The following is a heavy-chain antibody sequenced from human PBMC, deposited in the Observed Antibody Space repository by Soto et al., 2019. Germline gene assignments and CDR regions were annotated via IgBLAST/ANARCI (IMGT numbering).Heavy chain of an antibody. V-gene: IGHV1-2*02. J-gene: IGHJ6*02. D-gene: IGHD2-21*02. Sequence: ASVKVSCKASGYTFTGYYMHWVRQAPGQGLEWMGWINPNSGGTNYAQKFQGRVTMTRDTSISTAYMEPSRLRSDDTAVYYCARDGGDDSNYGMDVWGQGTTVTVS. CDR1: GYTFTGYY. CDR3: ARDGGDDSNYGMDV. CDR2: INPNSGGT.